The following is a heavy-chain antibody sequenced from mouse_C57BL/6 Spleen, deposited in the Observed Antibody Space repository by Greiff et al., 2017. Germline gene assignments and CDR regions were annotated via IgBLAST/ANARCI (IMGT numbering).Heavy chain of an antibody. CDR1: GYTFTSYW. CDR3: AREGENYFDY. Sequence: QVQLQQPGAELVRPGSSVKLSCKASGYTFTSYWMHWVKQRPIQGLEWIGNIDPSDSETHYNQKFKDKATLTVDKSSSTAYVQLSSLTSEDSAVYYCAREGENYFDYWGQGTTLTVSS. V-gene: IGHV1-52*01. J-gene: IGHJ2*01. CDR2: IDPSDSET.